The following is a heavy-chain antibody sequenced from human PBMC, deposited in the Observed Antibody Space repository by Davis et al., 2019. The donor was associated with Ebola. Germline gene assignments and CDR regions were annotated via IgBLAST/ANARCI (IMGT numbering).Heavy chain of an antibody. CDR1: GGSFSGYY. D-gene: IGHD3-10*01. Sequence: PSETLSLTCAVYGGSFSGYYWSWIRQPPGKGLEWIGEINHSGSTNYNPSLKSRVTISVDTSKNQFSLKLSSVTAADTAVYYCARAPRYYGSGSHLFRFDPWGQGTLVTVSS. V-gene: IGHV4-34*01. CDR3: ARAPRYYGSGSHLFRFDP. J-gene: IGHJ5*02. CDR2: INHSGST.